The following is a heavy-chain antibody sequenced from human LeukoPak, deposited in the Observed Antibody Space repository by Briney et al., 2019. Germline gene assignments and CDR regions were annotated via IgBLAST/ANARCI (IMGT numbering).Heavy chain of an antibody. CDR2: FYHSGST. CDR3: VRDRCTSTSCYGGEVGSFDN. CDR1: GGFNSHYY. Sequence: PSETLSLTCSVSGGFNSHYYWSWIRQPPGKGLEWIGYFYHSGSTNYNPSLKSRVTISVDTSRNQFSLKLRSVTAADTAVYFCVRDRCTSTSCYGGEVGSFDNWGQGTLVTVSS. V-gene: IGHV4-59*01. J-gene: IGHJ4*02. D-gene: IGHD2-2*01.